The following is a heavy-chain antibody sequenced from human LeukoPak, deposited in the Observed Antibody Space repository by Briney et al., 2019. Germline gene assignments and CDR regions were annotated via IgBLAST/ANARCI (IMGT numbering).Heavy chain of an antibody. CDR1: GYTFTSYG. D-gene: IGHD4-17*01. CDR3: ARVHDYGDYYGMDV. V-gene: IGHV1-18*01. Sequence: ASVKVSCKASGYTFTSYGISWVRQAPGQGLEWMGWISAYNGNTNYAQKLQGRVTMTTDTSTSTAYMELRSLGSDDTAVYYCARVHDYGDYYGMDVWGQGTTVTVSS. CDR2: ISAYNGNT. J-gene: IGHJ6*02.